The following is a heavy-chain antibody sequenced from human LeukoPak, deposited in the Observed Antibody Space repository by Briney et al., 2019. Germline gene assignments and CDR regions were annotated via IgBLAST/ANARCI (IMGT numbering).Heavy chain of an antibody. J-gene: IGHJ4*02. CDR3: ARVGFGELGFDY. V-gene: IGHV4-34*01. D-gene: IGHD3-10*01. CDR1: GGSFSGYY. CDR2: INHSGST. Sequence: PSETLSLTCAVYGGSFSGYYWSWIRQPPGKGLEGIGEINHSGSTNYNPSLNSRVTISVDTSKNQFSLKLSSVTAADTAVYYCARVGFGELGFDYWGQGTLVTVSS.